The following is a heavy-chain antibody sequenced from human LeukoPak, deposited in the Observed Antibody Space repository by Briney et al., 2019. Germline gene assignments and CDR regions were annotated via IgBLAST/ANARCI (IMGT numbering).Heavy chain of an antibody. Sequence: GGSLRLSCAASGFTFSSYSMNWVRQAPGKGLEWVSYISISSSTIYYADSVKGRFTISRDNAKNTVYLQMNSLRAEDTAVYYCARSLGSSGYQDYWGQGTLVTVSS. D-gene: IGHD3-22*01. CDR2: ISISSSTI. V-gene: IGHV3-48*04. CDR3: ARSLGSSGYQDY. CDR1: GFTFSSYS. J-gene: IGHJ4*02.